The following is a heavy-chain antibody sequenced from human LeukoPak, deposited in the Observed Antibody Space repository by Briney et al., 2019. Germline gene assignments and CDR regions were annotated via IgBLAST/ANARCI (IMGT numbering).Heavy chain of an antibody. V-gene: IGHV4-4*07. D-gene: IGHD2-15*01. CDR2: IYTSGST. CDR3: ARRPRRYCSRGSCYSGFDY. Sequence: PSETLSLTCTVSGGSISSYYWSWIRQPAGKGLEWIGRIYTSGSTNYNPSLKSRVTMSVATSKNQFSLKLSSVTAADTAVYYCARRPRRYCSRGSCYSGFDYWGQGTLVSVSS. CDR1: GGSISSYY. J-gene: IGHJ4*02.